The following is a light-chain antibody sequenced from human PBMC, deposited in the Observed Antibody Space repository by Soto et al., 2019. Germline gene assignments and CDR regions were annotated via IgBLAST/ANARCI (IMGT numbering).Light chain of an antibody. J-gene: IGKJ1*01. Sequence: DIQMTQSPSTLSASVGDRVTITCRASQTISNWLAWYQQKPGKAPKLLIYDASILESGVPSRFSGSGSGTEFTLTISSLQPDDFAAYYCQHYSSYSSTFGQGTKGDIK. CDR3: QHYSSYSST. V-gene: IGKV1-5*01. CDR1: QTISNW. CDR2: DAS.